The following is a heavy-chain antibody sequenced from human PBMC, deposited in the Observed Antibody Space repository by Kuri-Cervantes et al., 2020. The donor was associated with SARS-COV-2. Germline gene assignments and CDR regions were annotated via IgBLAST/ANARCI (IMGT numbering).Heavy chain of an antibody. J-gene: IGHJ6*02. D-gene: IGHD3-10*01. CDR1: GYTFTGYY. V-gene: IGHV1-2*04. Sequence: ASVKVSCKASGYTFTGYYMHWVRQAPGQGPEWMGWINPNSGGTNYAQKFQGWVTMTRDTSISTAHMELSRLRSDDTAVYYCASGEGDYYYGMDVWGQGTTVTVSS. CDR3: ASGEGDYYYGMDV. CDR2: INPNSGGT.